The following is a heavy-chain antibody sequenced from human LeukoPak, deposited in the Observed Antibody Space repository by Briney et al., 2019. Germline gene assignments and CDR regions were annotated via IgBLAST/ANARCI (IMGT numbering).Heavy chain of an antibody. D-gene: IGHD1-26*01. V-gene: IGHV4-34*01. Sequence: SETLSLTCTVSGGSISSYYWSWIRQPPGKGLEWIGEINHSGSTNYNPSLKSRVTISVDTSKNQFSLKLNSVTAADTAVYYCARVGTDSGSYYPFDYWGQGTLVTVSS. CDR1: GGSISSYY. CDR3: ARVGTDSGSYYPFDY. J-gene: IGHJ4*02. CDR2: INHSGST.